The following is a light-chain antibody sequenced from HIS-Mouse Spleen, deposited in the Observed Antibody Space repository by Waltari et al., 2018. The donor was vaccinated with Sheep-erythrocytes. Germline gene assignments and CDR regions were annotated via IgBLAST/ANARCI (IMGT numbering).Light chain of an antibody. CDR2: AAS. CDR1: QGISSY. J-gene: IGKJ5*01. V-gene: IGKV1-8*01. Sequence: AIRMTQSPSSLSASTGDRVTITCRASQGISSYLAWYQQKPGKAPKLLIYAASTLQSGVPSKFSGSGSGTDFTLTISSLQPEDFATYYCQQYNSYPPRVTFGQGTRLEIK. CDR3: QQYNSYPPRVT.